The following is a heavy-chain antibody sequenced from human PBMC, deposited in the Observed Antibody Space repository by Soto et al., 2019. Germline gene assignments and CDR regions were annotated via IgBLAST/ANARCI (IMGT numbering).Heavy chain of an antibody. J-gene: IGHJ5*02. V-gene: IGHV3-23*01. Sequence: GRYLRLSCEASGFLFSSCAMNWVRQAPGKGLEWVSSISSHGDTTYYAESVRGRFTISRDNYKNTLFLQMNSLRAGDTAVYFCASDHYDFCSGFRRTSWFHPWGQGPLVTVSS. CDR2: ISSHGDTT. D-gene: IGHD3-3*01. CDR3: ASDHYDFCSGFRRTSWFHP. CDR1: GFLFSSCA.